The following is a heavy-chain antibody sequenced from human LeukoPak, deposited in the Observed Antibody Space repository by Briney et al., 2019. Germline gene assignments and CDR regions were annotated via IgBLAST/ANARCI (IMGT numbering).Heavy chain of an antibody. Sequence: PGGSLRLSCAASGFTFSSYGMHWVRQAPGKGLEWVAFIRYDGSNKYYADSVKGRFTISRDNSKNTLYLQMNSLRAEDTAVYYCAKGLGYGSGSYFDYWGQGTLVTVSS. CDR1: GFTFSSYG. J-gene: IGHJ4*02. CDR2: IRYDGSNK. D-gene: IGHD3-10*01. V-gene: IGHV3-30*02. CDR3: AKGLGYGSGSYFDY.